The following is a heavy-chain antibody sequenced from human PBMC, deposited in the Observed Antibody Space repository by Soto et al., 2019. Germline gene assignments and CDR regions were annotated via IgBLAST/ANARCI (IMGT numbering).Heavy chain of an antibody. D-gene: IGHD6-19*01. J-gene: IGHJ4*02. V-gene: IGHV1-18*01. CDR3: DRDEDSCWNYVDY. CDR2: ISPSNDNI. CDR1: GYTFNSYG. Sequence: QVQLVQSVAEVKKPGASVKVSCKASGYTFNSYGISWVRQAPGQGLEWMGWISPSNDNINYAQMFRGRVTVTTDTSTSKAYMELTSLRPDDTAMYYCDRDEDSCWNYVDYWGQGTLVTVSS.